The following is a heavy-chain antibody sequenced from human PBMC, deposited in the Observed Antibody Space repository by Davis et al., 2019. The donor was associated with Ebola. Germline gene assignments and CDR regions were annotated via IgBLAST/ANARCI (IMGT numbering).Heavy chain of an antibody. Sequence: GSLRLSCTVSGGSIRTHYWSWIRQPPGKGLEWIGYIYYSGSTNYNPSLKSRVTISVDTSQNQFSLKLSSVTAADTAVYYCARYNWHFGGFDPWGQGTLVTVSS. CDR3: ARYNWHFGGFDP. D-gene: IGHD1-20*01. CDR1: GGSIRTHY. V-gene: IGHV4-59*11. CDR2: IYYSGST. J-gene: IGHJ5*02.